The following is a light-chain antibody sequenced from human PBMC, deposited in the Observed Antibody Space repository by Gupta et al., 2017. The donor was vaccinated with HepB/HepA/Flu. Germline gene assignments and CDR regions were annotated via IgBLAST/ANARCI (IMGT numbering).Light chain of an antibody. J-gene: IGKJ1*01. CDR3: KQALQTPRT. CDR1: QSRLHSNGYNY. Sequence: DIVMTQSPLSLPVTPGEPASISCRSSQSRLHSNGYNYLDWYLQKPGQSPQLLIYLGSNRASGVPDRFSGSGSGTDFTLKINRVEAEDVGVYYCKQALQTPRTFGQGTKVEIK. CDR2: LGS. V-gene: IGKV2-28*01.